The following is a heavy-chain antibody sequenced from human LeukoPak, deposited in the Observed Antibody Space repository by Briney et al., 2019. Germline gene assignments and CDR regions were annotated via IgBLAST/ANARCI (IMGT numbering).Heavy chain of an antibody. CDR3: ARVTRTPYYYYGMDV. Sequence: SETLSLTCAVYGGSFSGYYWSWIRQPPGKGLEWIGEINHSGSTNYNPSLKGRVTISVDTSKNQFSLKLSSVTAADTAVYYCARVTRTPYYYYGMDVWGQGTTVTVSS. CDR2: INHSGST. CDR1: GGSFSGYY. D-gene: IGHD2-2*01. V-gene: IGHV4-34*01. J-gene: IGHJ6*02.